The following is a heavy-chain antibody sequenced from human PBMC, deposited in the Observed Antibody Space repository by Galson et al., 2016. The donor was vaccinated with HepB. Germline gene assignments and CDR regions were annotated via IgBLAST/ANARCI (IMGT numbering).Heavy chain of an antibody. CDR2: INPSGGRT. V-gene: IGHV1-46*01. Sequence: SVKVSCKASGYTFTTYYMHWVRQAPGQGLEWMGVINPSGGRTSYAQEFQGRVTMTRDTSTSTVYMELSSLRSEDTAVYYCARVNSFGYYFYYAMDVWGQGTAVTVSS. J-gene: IGHJ6*02. CDR1: GYTFTTYY. CDR3: ARVNSFGYYFYYAMDV. D-gene: IGHD5-18*01.